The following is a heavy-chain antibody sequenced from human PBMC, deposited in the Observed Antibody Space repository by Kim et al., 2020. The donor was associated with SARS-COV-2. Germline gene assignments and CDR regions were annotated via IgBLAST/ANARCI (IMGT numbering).Heavy chain of an antibody. D-gene: IGHD1-26*01. CDR2: INHSGST. Sequence: SETLSLTCTVYGGYFSGYYWSWIRQPPGKGLEWIGEINHSGSTNYNPSLKSRGTMSVDTSKNQFSLKLNSVTAADTAVYYCARRRSIVGMDVWGQGTTVTVSS. CDR1: GGYFSGYY. V-gene: IGHV4-34*01. CDR3: ARRRSIVGMDV. J-gene: IGHJ6*02.